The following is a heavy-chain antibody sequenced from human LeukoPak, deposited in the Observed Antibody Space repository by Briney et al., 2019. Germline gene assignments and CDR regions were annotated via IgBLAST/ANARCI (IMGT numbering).Heavy chain of an antibody. D-gene: IGHD6-13*01. J-gene: IGHJ4*02. V-gene: IGHV3-74*01. CDR2: INSDGSIT. Sequence: PGGSLRLSCAASGFTFSSYWMHWVRQAPGKGLVWVSRINSDGSITTYADSVKGRFTISRDNAKNTLYLQMNNLRAEDTAVYYCARVTDSSSWPHFGYWGQGTLVTVSS. CDR3: ARVTDSSSWPHFGY. CDR1: GFTFSSYW.